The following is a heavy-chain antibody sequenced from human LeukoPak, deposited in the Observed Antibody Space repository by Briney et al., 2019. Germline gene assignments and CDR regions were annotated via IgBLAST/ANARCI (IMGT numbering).Heavy chain of an antibody. CDR3: ARDYILTGYSDY. CDR2: ISSSSSFI. J-gene: IGHJ4*02. CDR1: GFTFSTYF. D-gene: IGHD3-9*01. V-gene: IGHV3-21*01. Sequence: GRSLRLSCAASGFTFSTYFMHWVRQAPGKGLEWVSSISSSSSFIYYADSVKGRFTISRDNAKNSLYLQMNSLRAEDTAVYYCARDYILTGYSDYWGQGTLVTVSS.